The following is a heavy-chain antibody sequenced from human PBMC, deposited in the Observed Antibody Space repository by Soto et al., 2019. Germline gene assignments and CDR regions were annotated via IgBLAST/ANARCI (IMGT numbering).Heavy chain of an antibody. CDR2: ISAYNGNT. Sequence: QVQLVQSGAEVKKPGASVKVSCKASGYTFTSYGISWVRQAPGQGLEWMGWISAYNGNTNYAQKLQGRVTMTTDTSRSTAYMELRSLRSDGTAVYCCARDNYDYGDRREPLDYWGQGTLLTVSS. V-gene: IGHV1-18*01. CDR3: ARDNYDYGDRREPLDY. D-gene: IGHD4-17*01. CDR1: GYTFTSYG. J-gene: IGHJ4*02.